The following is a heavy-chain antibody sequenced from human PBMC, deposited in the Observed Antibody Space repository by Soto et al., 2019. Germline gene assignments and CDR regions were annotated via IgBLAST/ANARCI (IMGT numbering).Heavy chain of an antibody. D-gene: IGHD1-26*01. CDR3: ARGPRSGSYSVDGFDV. CDR1: GASLSTSNW. CDR2: IYHTGSA. V-gene: IGHV4-4*02. J-gene: IGHJ3*01. Sequence: QVQLQESGPGLVNPSGTLSLTCVVSGASLSTSNWWSWVRQPPGKGLEWIGEIYHTGSASYSLSLKSRVSMSIDKSTNQFSLRLTDVTAADTAKYYCARGPRSGSYSVDGFDVWGQGTVVTVSS.